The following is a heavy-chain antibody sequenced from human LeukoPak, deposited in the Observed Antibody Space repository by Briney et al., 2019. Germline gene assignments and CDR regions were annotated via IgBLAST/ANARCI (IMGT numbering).Heavy chain of an antibody. CDR1: GYTLTELS. J-gene: IGHJ4*02. V-gene: IGHV1-24*01. CDR2: FDPEDGET. CDR3: AITTYYYDSSGYFLFDY. D-gene: IGHD3-22*01. Sequence: ASVKVSCKVSGYTLTELSMHWVRQAPGKGLEWMGGFDPEDGETIYAQKFQGRVTMTEDTSTDTAYMELSSLRSEDTAVYYCAITTYYYDSSGYFLFDYWGQGTLVTVSS.